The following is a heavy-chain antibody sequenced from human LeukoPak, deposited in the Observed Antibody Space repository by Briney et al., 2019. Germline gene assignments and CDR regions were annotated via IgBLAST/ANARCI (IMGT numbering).Heavy chain of an antibody. CDR2: MNPNSGNT. CDR1: GYTFTSYD. CDR3: AGSRVVVAATFVAYYYGMDV. J-gene: IGHJ6*02. D-gene: IGHD2-15*01. Sequence: ASVKVSCKASGYTFTSYDINWVRQATGQGLEWMGWMNPNSGNTGYAQKFQGRVTMTRNTSISTAYMELSSLRSEDTAVYYCAGSRVVVAATFVAYYYGMDVWGQGTTVTVSS. V-gene: IGHV1-8*01.